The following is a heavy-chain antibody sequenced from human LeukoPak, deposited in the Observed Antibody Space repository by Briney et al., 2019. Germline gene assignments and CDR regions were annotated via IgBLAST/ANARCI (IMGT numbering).Heavy chain of an antibody. CDR1: GYSISSGYY. V-gene: IGHV4-38-2*02. J-gene: IGHJ4*02. CDR2: IYHSGST. D-gene: IGHD6-13*01. CDR3: ARVPIAAAGTPDY. Sequence: SETLSLTCTVSGYSISSGYYWGWIRQPPGKGLEWIGSIYHSGSTYYNPSLKSRVTISVDTSKNQFSLKLSSVTAADTAVYYCARVPIAAAGTPDYWGQGTLVTVSS.